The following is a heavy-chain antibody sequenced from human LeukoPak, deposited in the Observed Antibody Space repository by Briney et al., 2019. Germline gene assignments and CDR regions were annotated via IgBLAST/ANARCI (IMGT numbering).Heavy chain of an antibody. J-gene: IGHJ4*02. V-gene: IGHV4-31*03. Sequence: SETLSLTCTVAGGSISSGGYYWSWIRQHPGKGLEWIGYIYYSGSTYYNPSLKSRVTISVDTSKNQFSLKLSSVTAADTAVYYCARDHGGYNYDYWGQGTLATVSS. CDR3: ARDHGGYNYDY. CDR2: IYYSGST. D-gene: IGHD5-24*01. CDR1: GGSISSGGYY.